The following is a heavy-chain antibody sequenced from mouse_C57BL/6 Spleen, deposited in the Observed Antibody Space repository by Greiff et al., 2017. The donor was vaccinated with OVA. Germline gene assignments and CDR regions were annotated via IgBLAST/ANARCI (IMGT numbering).Heavy chain of an antibody. Sequence: VQLQQSGPELVKPGASVKISCKASGYTFTDYYMNWVKQSHGKSLEWIGDINPNNGGTSYNQKFKGKATLTVDKSSRTADMELRSLTSEDSAVDYCARQWRGNYGAYWGQGTLVTVSA. D-gene: IGHD2-1*01. V-gene: IGHV1-26*01. CDR3: ARQWRGNYGAY. CDR1: GYTFTDYY. CDR2: INPNNGGT. J-gene: IGHJ3*01.